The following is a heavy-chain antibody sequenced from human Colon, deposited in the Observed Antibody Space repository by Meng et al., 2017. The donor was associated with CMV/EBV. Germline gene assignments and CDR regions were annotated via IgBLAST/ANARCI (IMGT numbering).Heavy chain of an antibody. CDR2: AKNKPWQYGT. CDR1: GFIFGDHF. Sequence: GESLKISCSASGFIFGDHFMDWVRQSPGKGLEWVGRAKNKPWQYGTEYAASVKGRLIISRDDSNGSLYLQMNSLKHEDTAVYYCVRDGRMYAFDYWGQGTLVTVSS. V-gene: IGHV3-72*01. D-gene: IGHD2-8*01. CDR3: VRDGRMYAFDY. J-gene: IGHJ4*02.